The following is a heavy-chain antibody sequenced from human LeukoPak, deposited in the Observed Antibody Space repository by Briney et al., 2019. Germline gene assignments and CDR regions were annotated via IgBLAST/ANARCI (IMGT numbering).Heavy chain of an antibody. CDR2: VYSTGGT. V-gene: IGHV4-4*07. CDR3: ARSLYGDYYFDY. Sequence: SETLSLTCTVSGDSMTENYWNWIGQPAGEGLEWIGRVYSTGGTNYNPSLKSRVTISVDKSKSQFSLKLSSVTAADTAAYYCARSLYGDYYFDYWGQGTLVTVSS. J-gene: IGHJ4*02. CDR1: GDSMTENY. D-gene: IGHD4-17*01.